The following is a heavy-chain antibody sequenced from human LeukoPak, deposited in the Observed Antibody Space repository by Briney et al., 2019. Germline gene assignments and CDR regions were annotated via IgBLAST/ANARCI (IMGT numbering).Heavy chain of an antibody. V-gene: IGHV1-46*01. Sequence: GGSVKVSCKASGYTFTSYYMHWVRQAPGQGLEWMGIINPSGGSTSYAQKFQGRVTMTRDTSTSTVYMELSSLRSEDTAVYYCASDWYTQDYSSRSEGAEYFQHWGQGTLVTVSS. CDR3: ASDWYTQDYSSRSEGAEYFQH. D-gene: IGHD6-13*01. CDR1: GYTFTSYY. CDR2: INPSGGST. J-gene: IGHJ1*01.